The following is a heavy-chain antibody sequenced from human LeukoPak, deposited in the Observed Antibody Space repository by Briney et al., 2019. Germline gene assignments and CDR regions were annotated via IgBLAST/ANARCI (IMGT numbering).Heavy chain of an antibody. Sequence: GGSLRLSCAASGFTFSSYAMSWVRQAPGKGLEWVSAISGSGGSTYYADSVKGRFTISRDNAKNSLYLQMNSLRAEDTAVYYCASFTYYYVSGSYGGFGEWGQGTLVTVSS. D-gene: IGHD3-10*01. CDR3: ASFTYYYVSGSYGGFGE. J-gene: IGHJ4*02. CDR1: GFTFSSYA. V-gene: IGHV3-23*01. CDR2: ISGSGGST.